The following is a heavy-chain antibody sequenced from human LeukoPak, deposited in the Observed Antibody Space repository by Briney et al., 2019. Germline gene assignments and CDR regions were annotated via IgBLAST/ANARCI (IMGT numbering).Heavy chain of an antibody. CDR3: ARAPSGSSWTLYYFDY. V-gene: IGHV3-7*01. CDR1: GFTFSSYW. Sequence: GGSLRLSCAASGFTFSSYWMSWVRQAPGKGLEWVANIKQDGSEKYYVDSVKGRFTISRDNAKNSLYLQMNSLRAEDTAVYYCARAPSGSSWTLYYFDYWGQGTLVTVSS. J-gene: IGHJ4*02. D-gene: IGHD6-13*01. CDR2: IKQDGSEK.